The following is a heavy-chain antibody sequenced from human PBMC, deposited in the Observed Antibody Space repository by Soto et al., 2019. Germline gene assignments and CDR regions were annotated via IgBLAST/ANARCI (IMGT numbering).Heavy chain of an antibody. D-gene: IGHD2-2*01. CDR2: VSYSGST. V-gene: IGHV4-59*01. CDR1: SGSISIYS. Sequence: QVQLQESGPGLVKPSETLSLTCTVSSGSISIYSWSWIRQPPGKGLEWIGYVSYSGSTNYNPSLKSRVTISVDTSKTQFSLKLSSVTAAHTAVYYCARTSYQLLMFDYWGQGTLVTVSS. J-gene: IGHJ4*02. CDR3: ARTSYQLLMFDY.